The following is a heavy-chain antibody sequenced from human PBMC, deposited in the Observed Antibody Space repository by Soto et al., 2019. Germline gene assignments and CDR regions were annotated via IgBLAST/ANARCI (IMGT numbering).Heavy chain of an antibody. CDR2: IYYSGST. V-gene: IGHV4-59*01. D-gene: IGHD3-22*01. CDR1: GGSISSYY. J-gene: IGHJ4*02. CDR3: AREGYYDSSGYYLIGHIAY. Sequence: SETLSLTCTVSGGSISSYYWSWIRQPPGKGLEWIGYIYYSGSTNYNPSLKSRVTISVDTSKNQFSLKLSSVTAADTAVYYCAREGYYDSSGYYLIGHIAYWGQGTLVTVSS.